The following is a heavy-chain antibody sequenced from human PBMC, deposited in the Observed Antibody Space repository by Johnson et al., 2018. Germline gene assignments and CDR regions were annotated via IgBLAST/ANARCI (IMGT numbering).Heavy chain of an antibody. V-gene: IGHV3-48*02. D-gene: IGHD3-10*01. CDR3: ARILYGSGSYGAFDY. Sequence: EVQLVESGGGLVQXGGSXRLXCAASGFTFSTYSMNWVRQAPGKGLEWVSYVSGSGTISYADSVKGRFTISRDNAKNSLSLQMNSLGDDDTAVYYCARILYGSGSYGAFDYWGQGTLVTVSS. J-gene: IGHJ4*02. CDR2: VSGSGTI. CDR1: GFTFSTYS.